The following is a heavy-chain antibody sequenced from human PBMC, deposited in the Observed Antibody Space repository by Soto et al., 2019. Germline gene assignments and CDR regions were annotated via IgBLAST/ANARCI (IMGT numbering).Heavy chain of an antibody. CDR1: GFTFSSYG. V-gene: IGHV3-33*01. Sequence: PGGSLRLSCAASGFTFSSYGMHWVRQAPGKGLEWVAVIWYDGSNKYYADSVKGRFTISRDNSKNTLYLQMNSLRAEDTAVYYCARDSRAGYSYDPEWYFDLWGRGTLVTVSS. J-gene: IGHJ2*01. D-gene: IGHD5-18*01. CDR2: IWYDGSNK. CDR3: ARDSRAGYSYDPEWYFDL.